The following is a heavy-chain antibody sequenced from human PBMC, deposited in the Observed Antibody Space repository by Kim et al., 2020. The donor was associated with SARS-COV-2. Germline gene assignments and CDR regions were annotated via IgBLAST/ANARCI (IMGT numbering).Heavy chain of an antibody. CDR3: ARGFYGSGTYYNVRRYY. J-gene: IGHJ6*01. Sequence: SETLSLTCEVYGGSFSDYYWSWIRQPPGKGLEWIGEINHSGSTNYNLSPKSRVTISVDTSKNQFPLKLSSVTAADTAVDYCARGFYGSGTYYNVRRYY. D-gene: IGHD3-10*01. CDR2: INHSGST. V-gene: IGHV4-34*01. CDR1: GGSFSDYY.